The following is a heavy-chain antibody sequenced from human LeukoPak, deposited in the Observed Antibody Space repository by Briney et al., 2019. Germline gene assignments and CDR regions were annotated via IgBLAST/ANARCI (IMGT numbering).Heavy chain of an antibody. J-gene: IGHJ4*02. CDR2: MNSNSGNT. CDR3: ARRIITAAGLRTLDC. CDR1: GYTFASYD. V-gene: IGHV1-8*01. Sequence: ASVKVSCKASGYTFASYDINWVRQATGQGLEWMGWMNSNSGNTGYAQKFQGRVTMTRNTSISTAYMELSSLRSEDTAVYYCARRIITAAGLRTLDCWGQGTLVTVSS. D-gene: IGHD6-13*01.